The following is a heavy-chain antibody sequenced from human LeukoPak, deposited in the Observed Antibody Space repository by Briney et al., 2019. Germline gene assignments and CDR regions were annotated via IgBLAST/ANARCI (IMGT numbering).Heavy chain of an antibody. J-gene: IGHJ4*02. D-gene: IGHD2-2*02. CDR3: AKGGVYCSSTSCYTDDY. V-gene: IGHV3-23*01. CDR2: ISGSGGST. Sequence: GGSLRLSCAGSGFTLSTYAMSWVRQAPGKGLEWVSGISGSGGSTYYADSVKGRFTISRDNSKNTLYLQMNSLRAEDTAVYYCAKGGVYCSSTSCYTDDYWGQGTLVTVSS. CDR1: GFTLSTYA.